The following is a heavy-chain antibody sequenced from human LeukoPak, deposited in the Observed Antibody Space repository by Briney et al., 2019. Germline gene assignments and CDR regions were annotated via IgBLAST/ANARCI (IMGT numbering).Heavy chain of an antibody. J-gene: IGHJ4*02. D-gene: IGHD6-6*01. CDR1: GFTFDDYA. Sequence: PGRSLRLSCAASGFTFDDYAMHWVRQAPGKGLEWVSSISSSSSYIYYADSVKGRFTISRDNAKNSLYLQMNSLRAEDTAVYYCAREYSSSRFDYWGQGTLVTVSS. CDR2: ISSSSSYI. CDR3: AREYSSSRFDY. V-gene: IGHV3-21*01.